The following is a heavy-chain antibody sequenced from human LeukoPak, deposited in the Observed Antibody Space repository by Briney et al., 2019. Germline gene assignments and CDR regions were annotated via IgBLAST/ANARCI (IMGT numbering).Heavy chain of an antibody. CDR2: ISYDGSNK. Sequence: PGGSLRLSCAASGFTFSSYAMHWVRQAPGKGLEWVAVISYDGSNKYYADSVKGRFTISRDNSKNTLYLQMNSLRAEDTAVYYCARHLGYGDTYGMDVWGQGTTVTVSS. CDR3: ARHLGYGDTYGMDV. CDR1: GFTFSSYA. J-gene: IGHJ6*02. V-gene: IGHV3-30-3*01. D-gene: IGHD4-17*01.